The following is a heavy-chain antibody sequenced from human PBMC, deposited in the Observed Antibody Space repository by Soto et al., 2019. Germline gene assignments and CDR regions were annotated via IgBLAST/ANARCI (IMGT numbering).Heavy chain of an antibody. V-gene: IGHV3-23*01. CDR2: IRGSGGST. CDR1: GFTFSSYA. J-gene: IGHJ4*02. Sequence: GGSLRLSCAASGFTFSSYAMSWVRQAPGQGLEWVSAIRGSGGSTYYADSVKGRFTISRDKSKNTLYLQMNSLRAEDTAVYYCAKVFRYSGYGVNFDHWGQGTLVTVSS. CDR3: AKVFRYSGYGVNFDH. D-gene: IGHD5-12*01.